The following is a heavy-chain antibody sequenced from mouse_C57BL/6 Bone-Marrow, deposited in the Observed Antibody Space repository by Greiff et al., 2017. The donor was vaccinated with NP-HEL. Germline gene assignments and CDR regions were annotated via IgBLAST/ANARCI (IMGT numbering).Heavy chain of an antibody. D-gene: IGHD2-4*01. J-gene: IGHJ1*03. Sequence: EVQLQQSGPELVKPGASVKISCKASGYSFTDYNMNWVKQSNGKSLEWIGVLNPNYGTTSYNQKFKGKATLTVDQSSSTAYMQLNSLTSEDSAVYYCARSGGLRGYWYFDVWGTGTTVTVSS. CDR3: ARSGGLRGYWYFDV. V-gene: IGHV1-39*01. CDR1: GYSFTDYN. CDR2: LNPNYGTT.